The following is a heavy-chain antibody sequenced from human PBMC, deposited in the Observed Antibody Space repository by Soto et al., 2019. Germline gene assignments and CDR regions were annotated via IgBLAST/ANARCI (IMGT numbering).Heavy chain of an antibody. J-gene: IGHJ4*02. V-gene: IGHV4-30-4*08. CDR2: IYYSGST. D-gene: IGHD5-12*01. CDR3: ARDTRGHGYNHGTFDY. CDR1: SGSISRGPYY. Sequence: SETLSLTCNVSSGSISRGPYYWTWVRQHPGGGLEWIGYIYYSGSTYYNPSLKSRLTMSVDTSKNHFSLKLYSVTAADTAVYYCARDTRGHGYNHGTFDYWGQGTLVTVSS.